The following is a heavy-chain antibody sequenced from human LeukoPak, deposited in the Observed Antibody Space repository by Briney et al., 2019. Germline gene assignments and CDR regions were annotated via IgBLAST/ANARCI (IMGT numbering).Heavy chain of an antibody. J-gene: IGHJ4*01. D-gene: IGHD6-13*01. CDR1: GFTFSSYW. V-gene: IGHV3-7*01. CDR3: ARDGTAAGLYFDL. CDR2: IRQDGGEK. Sequence: GGSLRLSCAVSGFTFSSYWMNWVRQAPGKGLEWVASIRQDGGEKSYVDFVKGRFTISGDNTKNSLYLQMSSLRAEDTAVYYCARDGTAAGLYFDLWGQGTLVTVSS.